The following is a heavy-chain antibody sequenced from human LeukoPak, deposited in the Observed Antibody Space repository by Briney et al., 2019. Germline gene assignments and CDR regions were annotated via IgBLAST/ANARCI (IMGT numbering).Heavy chain of an antibody. Sequence: GGSLRLSCAASGFTFSSYAMSWVRQAPGKGLKWVSAISGSGGSTYYADSVKGRFTISRDNSKNTLYLQMNSLRAEDTAVYYCATTVTKVLSWYFDLWGRGTLVTVSS. CDR2: ISGSGGST. V-gene: IGHV3-23*01. CDR1: GFTFSSYA. D-gene: IGHD4-17*01. J-gene: IGHJ2*01. CDR3: ATTVTKVLSWYFDL.